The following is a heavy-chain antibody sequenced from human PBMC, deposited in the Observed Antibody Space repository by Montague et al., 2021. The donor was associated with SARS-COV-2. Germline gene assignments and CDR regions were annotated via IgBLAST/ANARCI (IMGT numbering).Heavy chain of an antibody. CDR2: VYYSGST. J-gene: IGHJ6*02. D-gene: IGHD3-10*01. CDR3: ASGADDYYYAMDV. Sequence: SETLSLTCTVSSGSISTYYWSWIRQPPGKGLEWMGYVYYSGSTNYNLSHKSRVTISVDTSKNQFSLKLRSVTAADTAVYYCASGADDYYYAMDVWGQGTTVTVSS. V-gene: IGHV4-59*01. CDR1: SGSISTYY.